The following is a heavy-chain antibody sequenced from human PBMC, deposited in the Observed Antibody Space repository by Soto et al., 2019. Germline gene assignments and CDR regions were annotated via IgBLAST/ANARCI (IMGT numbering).Heavy chain of an antibody. CDR2: IIPIFGTA. CDR1: GGTFSSYA. CDR3: ARRKMVRAVKEYYYYGMDV. J-gene: IGHJ6*02. V-gene: IGHV1-69*06. Sequence: SVKVSCKASGGTFSSYAISWVRQAPGQGLEWMGGIIPIFGTANYAQKFQGRVTITADKSTSTAYMELSSLRSEDTAVYYCARRKMVRAVKEYYYYGMDVWGQGTTVTVSS. D-gene: IGHD3-10*01.